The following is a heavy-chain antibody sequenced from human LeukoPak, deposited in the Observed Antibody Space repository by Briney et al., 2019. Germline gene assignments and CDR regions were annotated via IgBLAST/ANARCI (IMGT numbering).Heavy chain of an antibody. V-gene: IGHV4-31*03. CDR1: GGSISSGGYY. Sequence: SETLSLTCTVSGGSISSGGYYWSWIRQHPGKGLEWIGYIYYSGSTYYTPSLKSRVTISVDTSKNQFSLKLSSVTAADTAVYYCARCHEVVPAAMGSANWFDPWGQGTLVTVSS. CDR2: IYYSGST. CDR3: ARCHEVVPAAMGSANWFDP. J-gene: IGHJ5*02. D-gene: IGHD2-2*01.